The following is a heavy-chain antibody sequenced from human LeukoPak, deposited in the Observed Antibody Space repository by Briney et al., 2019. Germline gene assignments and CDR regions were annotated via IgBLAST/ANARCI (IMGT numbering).Heavy chain of an antibody. CDR1: GYTFTGFH. D-gene: IGHD5-18*01. V-gene: IGHV1-2*02. J-gene: IGHJ4*02. CDR2: INPNIGGT. Sequence: ASVKVSCKPSGYTFTGFHMHWVRQAPGQGLEWMGWINPNIGGTNYAQKFQGRVAMTRDTSISTVYMELSRLRSEDTAVYYCARSDSGYSYGYEGDYWGQGTLVTASS. CDR3: ARSDSGYSYGYEGDY.